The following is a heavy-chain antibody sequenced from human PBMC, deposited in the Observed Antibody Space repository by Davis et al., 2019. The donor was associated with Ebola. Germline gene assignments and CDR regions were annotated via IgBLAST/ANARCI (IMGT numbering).Heavy chain of an antibody. CDR1: GFTFGSYS. Sequence: GGSLRLSCAASGFTFGSYSMSWVRQAPGKGLEWVSVIYSGGSTYYADSVKGRFTISRDNSKNTLYLQMNSLRAEDTAVYYCARSGLYWGNYYYGMDVWGQGTTVTVSS. CDR2: IYSGGST. V-gene: IGHV3-53*01. CDR3: ARSGLYWGNYYYGMDV. J-gene: IGHJ6*02. D-gene: IGHD2-8*02.